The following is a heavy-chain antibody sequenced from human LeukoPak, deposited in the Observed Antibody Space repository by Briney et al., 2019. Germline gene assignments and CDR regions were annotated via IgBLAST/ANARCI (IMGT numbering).Heavy chain of an antibody. Sequence: PSETLSLTCTVSGGSISSYYWSWIRQPPGKRLEWIGYIYYSGTTNYNPSLKSRPTISVDTSKNQFSLKLSSVTAADTAVYYCARSYDSSGYYPQGAFDIWGQGTMVTVSS. J-gene: IGHJ3*02. D-gene: IGHD3-22*01. CDR3: ARSYDSSGYYPQGAFDI. V-gene: IGHV4-59*01. CDR2: IYYSGTT. CDR1: GGSISSYY.